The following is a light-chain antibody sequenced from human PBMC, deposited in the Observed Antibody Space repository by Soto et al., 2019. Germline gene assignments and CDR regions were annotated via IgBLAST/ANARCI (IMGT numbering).Light chain of an antibody. V-gene: IGLV2-14*01. CDR2: EVS. CDR3: SSYSTSTAYL. J-gene: IGLJ1*01. Sequence: QSALTRPASVSGSPGQSITISCTGTSSDGGGYDYVSWYQLHPGKAPKLMVFEVSNRPSGVSYRFSGSKSGNTASLTISGLQAEDEADYFCSSYSTSTAYLFGTGTKLTVL. CDR1: SSDGGGYDY.